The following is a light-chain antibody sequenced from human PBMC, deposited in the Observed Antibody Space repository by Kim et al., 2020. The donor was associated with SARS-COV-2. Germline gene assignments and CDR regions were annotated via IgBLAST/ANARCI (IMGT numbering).Light chain of an antibody. CDR1: SSDVGSDNL. Sequence: GQSFTSAGTGTSSDVGSDNLFSWYQQHPGKAPNLMIYEVSKRPSGVSNRFSGSKSGNTASLTISGLQAEDEADYYCCSYAGSSTWVFGGGTKLTVL. V-gene: IGLV2-23*02. J-gene: IGLJ3*02. CDR3: CSYAGSSTWV. CDR2: EVS.